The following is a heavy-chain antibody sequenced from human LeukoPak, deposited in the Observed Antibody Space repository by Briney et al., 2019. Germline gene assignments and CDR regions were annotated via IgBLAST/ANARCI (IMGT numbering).Heavy chain of an antibody. CDR2: INWNGGST. Sequence: GGSLRLSCAASGFTFDDYGMSWVRQAPGKGLEWVSGINWNGGSTGYADSVKGRFTIPRDNAKNSLYLQMNSLRAEDTALYYCARGSYYYDSSGLWDYFDYWGQGTLVTVSS. CDR3: ARGSYYYDSSGLWDYFDY. CDR1: GFTFDDYG. J-gene: IGHJ4*02. V-gene: IGHV3-20*04. D-gene: IGHD3-22*01.